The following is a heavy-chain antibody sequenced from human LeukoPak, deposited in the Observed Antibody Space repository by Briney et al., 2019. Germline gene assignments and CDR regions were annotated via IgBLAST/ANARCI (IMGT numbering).Heavy chain of an antibody. Sequence: QTLSLTCAFSGDSVSSNSAAWSWIRQSPSKGLEWLGRTYYRSKWYDDYAVSVKSRITINPDTSKNQFSLQLNSVTPEDTAVYYCARSSGWDFDYWGQGTLVTVSS. D-gene: IGHD6-19*01. J-gene: IGHJ4*02. V-gene: IGHV6-1*01. CDR2: TYYRSKWYD. CDR1: GDSVSSNSAA. CDR3: ARSSGWDFDY.